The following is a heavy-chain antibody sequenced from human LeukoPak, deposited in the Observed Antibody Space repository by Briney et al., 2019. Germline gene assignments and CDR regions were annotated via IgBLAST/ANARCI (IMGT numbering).Heavy chain of an antibody. CDR1: GYSFTSYC. V-gene: IGHV5-51*01. D-gene: IGHD6-19*01. J-gene: IGHJ1*01. CDR2: IYPGDSHT. Sequence: GESLKISSKGSGYSFTSYCICWVRQMPEKGLEWMGIIYPGDSHTRYSPSFQGQVTLSADKSSSTAYLHWSSLKASDTAMYYCARQLGSVAGSVYFQHWGQGTLVTVSS. CDR3: ARQLGSVAGSVYFQH.